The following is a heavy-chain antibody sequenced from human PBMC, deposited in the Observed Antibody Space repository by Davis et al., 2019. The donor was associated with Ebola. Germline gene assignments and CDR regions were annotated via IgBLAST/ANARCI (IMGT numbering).Heavy chain of an antibody. CDR3: ARSTYYYDSFDY. D-gene: IGHD3-22*01. J-gene: IGHJ4*02. CDR1: GFTFDDYA. Sequence: GGSLRLSCAASGFTFDDYAMHWVRQAPGKGLEWVSGISWNSGSIGYADSVKGRFTISRDNSKNTLYLQMNSLRAEDTAVYYCARSTYYYDSFDYWGQGTLVTVSS. CDR2: ISWNSGSI. V-gene: IGHV3-9*01.